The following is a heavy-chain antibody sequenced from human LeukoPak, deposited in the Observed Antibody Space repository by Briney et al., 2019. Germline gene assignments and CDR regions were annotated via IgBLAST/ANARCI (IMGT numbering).Heavy chain of an antibody. D-gene: IGHD3-16*02. CDR3: TTLYDYVWGSYHSDY. V-gene: IGHV3-15*07. J-gene: IGHJ4*02. Sequence: GGSLRLSCAASGFTFSNAWMNWVRQAPGKGLEWVGRIKSKTDGGTTDYAAPVKGRFTISRDDSKNTLYLQMDSLRTEDTAVYYCTTLYDYVWGSYHSDYWGQGTLVTVSS. CDR1: GFTFSNAW. CDR2: IKSKTDGGTT.